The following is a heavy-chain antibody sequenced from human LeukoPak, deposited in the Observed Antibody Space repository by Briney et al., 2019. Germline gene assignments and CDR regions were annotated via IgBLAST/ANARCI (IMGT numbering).Heavy chain of an antibody. V-gene: IGHV4-34*01. CDR2: INHSGST. CDR3: ATKRYFDY. Sequence: PSETLSLTCAVYGGSFSGYYWSWIRRPPGKGLEWIGEINHSGSTNYNPSLKSRVTISVDTSKNQFSLKLSSVTAADTAVYYCATKRYFDYWGQGTLVTVSS. CDR1: GGSFSGYY. J-gene: IGHJ4*02.